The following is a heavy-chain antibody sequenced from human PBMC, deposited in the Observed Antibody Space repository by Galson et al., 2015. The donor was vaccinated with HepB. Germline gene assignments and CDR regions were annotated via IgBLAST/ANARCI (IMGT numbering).Heavy chain of an antibody. V-gene: IGHV4-39*01. CDR2: IYYSGST. J-gene: IGHJ3*02. Sequence: SETLSLTCTVSGGSISSSSYYWGWIRQPPGKGLEWIGTIYYSGSTYYNPSLKSRITINPDTSKNQFSLQLNSVTPEDTAVYYCARAYDSSGYYADAFDIWGQGTMVTVSS. CDR3: ARAYDSSGYYADAFDI. D-gene: IGHD3-22*01. CDR1: GGSISSSSYY.